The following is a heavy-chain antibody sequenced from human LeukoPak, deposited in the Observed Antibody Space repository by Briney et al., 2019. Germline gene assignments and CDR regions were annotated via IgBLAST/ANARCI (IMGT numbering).Heavy chain of an antibody. CDR3: ARAELRYFDWLPSDY. CDR1: GYTFTSYY. V-gene: IGHV1-46*01. J-gene: IGHJ4*02. D-gene: IGHD3-9*01. Sequence: ASVKVSCKASGYTFTSYYMHWVRQAPGQGLEWMGLINPSGGSTSYAQKFQGRVTMTRDMSTSTVYMELSSLRSEDTAVYYCARAELRYFDWLPSDYWGQGTLVTVSS. CDR2: INPSGGST.